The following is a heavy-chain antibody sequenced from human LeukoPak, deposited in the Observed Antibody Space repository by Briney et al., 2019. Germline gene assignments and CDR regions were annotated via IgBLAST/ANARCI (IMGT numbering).Heavy chain of an antibody. Sequence: GGSLRLSCAASGFTVSSNYMSWVRQAPGKGLEWASVIYSGGSTYYADSVKGRFTISRDNSKNTLYLQMNSLRAEDTAVYYCARLDTAMAFDYWGQGTLVTVSS. V-gene: IGHV3-53*01. J-gene: IGHJ4*02. CDR1: GFTVSSNY. CDR2: IYSGGST. D-gene: IGHD5-18*01. CDR3: ARLDTAMAFDY.